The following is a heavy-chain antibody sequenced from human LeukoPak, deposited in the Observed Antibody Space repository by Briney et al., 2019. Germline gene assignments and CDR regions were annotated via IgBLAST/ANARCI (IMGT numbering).Heavy chain of an antibody. Sequence: SETLSLTCAVSGYSISSGYYWGWIRQPPGKGLEWIGSIYHSGSTYYNPSLKSRVTISVDTSKNQFSLKLCSLTAADTAVYYCARQGYCSGGSCYTLDYWGQGTLVTVSS. D-gene: IGHD2-15*01. CDR3: ARQGYCSGGSCYTLDY. J-gene: IGHJ4*02. CDR2: IYHSGST. V-gene: IGHV4-38-2*01. CDR1: GYSISSGYY.